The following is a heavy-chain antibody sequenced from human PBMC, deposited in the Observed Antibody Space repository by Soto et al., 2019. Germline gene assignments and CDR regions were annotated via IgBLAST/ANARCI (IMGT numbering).Heavy chain of an antibody. J-gene: IGHJ6*02. CDR2: IIPIFGTA. CDR3: ASTIFGVVPYYGMDV. CDR1: GGTFSSYA. D-gene: IGHD3-3*01. V-gene: IGHV1-69*13. Sequence: SVKVSCKASGGTFSSYAISWVRQAPGQGLEWMGGIIPIFGTANYAQKFQGRVTITADESTSTAYMELSSLRSEDTAVYYCASTIFGVVPYYGMDVWGQGTTVTVSS.